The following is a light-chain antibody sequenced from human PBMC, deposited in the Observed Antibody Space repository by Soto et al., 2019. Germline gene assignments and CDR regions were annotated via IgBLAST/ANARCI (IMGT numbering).Light chain of an antibody. CDR1: SSDVGATDY. V-gene: IGLV2-8*01. J-gene: IGLJ1*01. CDR2: DVN. CDR3: ISHAGTSNV. Sequence: QSVLTQPPSASGSLGQSVAISCTGTSSDVGATDYVSWYQHHSGKAPKLLLYDVNKRPSGVPDRFSGSKSGNTASLTVSVLQADDEADYYCISHAGTSNVLGTGTKVTVL.